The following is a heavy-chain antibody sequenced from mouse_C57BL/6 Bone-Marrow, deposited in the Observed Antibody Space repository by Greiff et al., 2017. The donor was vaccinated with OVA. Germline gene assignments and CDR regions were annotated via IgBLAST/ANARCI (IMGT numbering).Heavy chain of an antibody. Sequence: EVQLQESGPGLVKPSQSLSLTCSVTGYSITSGYYWNLIRQFPGNKLEWMGYISYDGSNNYNPSLKNRIAITLDTSKNQFFLKLNSVTTEDTATYYCAREDGYYYFDYWGQGTTLTVSS. CDR3: AREDGYYYFDY. J-gene: IGHJ2*01. CDR2: ISYDGSN. D-gene: IGHD2-3*01. V-gene: IGHV3-6*01. CDR1: GYSITSGYY.